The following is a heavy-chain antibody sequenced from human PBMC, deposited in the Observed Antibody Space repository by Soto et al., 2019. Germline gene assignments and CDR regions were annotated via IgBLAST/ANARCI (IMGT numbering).Heavy chain of an antibody. D-gene: IGHD2-2*02. V-gene: IGHV1-69*01. CDR2: IIPIVGTA. Sequence: QVQLVQSGAEVKKPGPSVKVSCKASGGTFSSYAISWVRQAPGQGLEWMGGIIPIVGTANYAQKFQGRVTITADESKSTAYMEQSSLRSEDTAVYYCARGYCSSTSCYTTLYYYYGMDVWGQGTTVTVSS. J-gene: IGHJ6*02. CDR3: ARGYCSSTSCYTTLYYYYGMDV. CDR1: GGTFSSYA.